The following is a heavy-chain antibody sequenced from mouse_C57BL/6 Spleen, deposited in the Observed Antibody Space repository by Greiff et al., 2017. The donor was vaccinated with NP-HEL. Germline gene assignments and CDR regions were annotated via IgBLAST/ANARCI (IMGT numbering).Heavy chain of an antibody. J-gene: IGHJ4*01. D-gene: IGHD3-2*02. CDR1: GYTFTSYW. Sequence: QVQLQQPGAELVKPGASVTMSCKASGYTFTSYWITWVKQRPGQGLEWIGDIYPGSGSTNYNEKFKSKATLTVDTSSSTAYMQLSSLTSEDSAVYYCAIDSSGYVGAMDYWGQGTSVTVSS. CDR3: AIDSSGYVGAMDY. V-gene: IGHV1-55*01. CDR2: IYPGSGST.